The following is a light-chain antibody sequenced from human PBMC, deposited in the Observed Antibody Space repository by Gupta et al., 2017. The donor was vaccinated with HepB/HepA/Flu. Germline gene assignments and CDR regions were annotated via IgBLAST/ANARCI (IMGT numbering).Light chain of an antibody. CDR2: QGS. CDR1: KLGDKY. CDR3: PEWDTRTALV. V-gene: IGLV3-1*01. Sequence: SYELTPPLSLSLSPGQTASITCSGDKLGDKYACWYQQKLGQSPVLVIYQGSKRPSGTPERCAGTNSGTTAILTTRGTQAMDDAYYYWPEWDTRTALVFGGGTKLTVL. J-gene: IGLJ2*01.